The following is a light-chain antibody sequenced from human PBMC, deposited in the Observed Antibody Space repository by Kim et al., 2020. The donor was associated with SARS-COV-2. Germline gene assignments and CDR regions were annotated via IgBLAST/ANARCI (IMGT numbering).Light chain of an antibody. V-gene: IGKV1-33*01. CDR2: NAS. CDR1: QSISNY. J-gene: IGKJ5*01. CDR3: QQYDNLPIT. Sequence: ASVGDRVTITCQASQSISNYLNWYQQKPGKAPKLLIYNASNLETGVPSRFSGSGSGTDFTFTISSLQPEDIATYYCQQYDNLPITFGQGTRLEIK.